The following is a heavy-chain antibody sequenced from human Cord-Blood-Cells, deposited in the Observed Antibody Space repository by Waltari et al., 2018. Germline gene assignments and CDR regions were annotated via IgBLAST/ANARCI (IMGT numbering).Heavy chain of an antibody. CDR1: GYTFTGYY. V-gene: IGHV1-2*02. J-gene: IGHJ3*02. D-gene: IGHD2-2*01. CDR2: INPNSGGT. Sequence: QVQLVQSGAEVKKPGAPVKVSCKASGYTFTGYYMHWVRQAPGQGLEWMGWINPNSGGTNYAQKFQGRVTMTRDTSISTAYMELSRLRSDDTAVYYCARVPCSSTSCYDAFDIWGQGTMVTVSS. CDR3: ARVPCSSTSCYDAFDI.